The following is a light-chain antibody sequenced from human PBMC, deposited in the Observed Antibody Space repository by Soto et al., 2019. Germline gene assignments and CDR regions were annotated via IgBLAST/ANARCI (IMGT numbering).Light chain of an antibody. CDR1: TSDVGGYNY. J-gene: IGLJ1*01. Sequence: QSVLTQPRSVSGSPGQSVTISCTGSTSDVGGYNYVSRYQKHPGRAPKLMIYDVTKRPSGVPDRFSGSKSGNTASLTISGLQAEDEAAYYCCSYAGSYTFYVFGTGTKVTVL. CDR3: CSYAGSYTFYV. CDR2: DVT. V-gene: IGLV2-11*01.